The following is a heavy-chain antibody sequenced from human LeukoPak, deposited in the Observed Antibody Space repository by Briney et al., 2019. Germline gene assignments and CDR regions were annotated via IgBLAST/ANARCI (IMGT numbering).Heavy chain of an antibody. V-gene: IGHV4-4*07. D-gene: IGHD2-2*01. CDR3: ARDAYCSSSNCYGYYFDY. Sequence: PSETLSLTCTVSGGSISSYYWSWIRQPAGKGLEWIGRIYTSGSTNYNPSLKSRVTMSVDTSKNQFSLKLSSVTAADTAVYYCARDAYCSSSNCYGYYFDYWGQGTLVTVSS. J-gene: IGHJ4*02. CDR1: GGSISSYY. CDR2: IYTSGST.